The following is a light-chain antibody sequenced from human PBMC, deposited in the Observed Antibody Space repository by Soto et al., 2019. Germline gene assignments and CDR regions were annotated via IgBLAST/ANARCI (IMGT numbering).Light chain of an antibody. CDR1: SSDVGGYNC. Sequence: QSVLTQPRSVSGSPGQSVTISCTGTSSDVGGYNCVSWYQQHPGKAPKLMIYDVSKRPSGVPDRFSGSKSGNTASLPISGLQTEDEADYYCCSYAGTFYVFGTGTKLTVL. J-gene: IGLJ1*01. CDR2: DVS. CDR3: CSYAGTFYV. V-gene: IGLV2-11*01.